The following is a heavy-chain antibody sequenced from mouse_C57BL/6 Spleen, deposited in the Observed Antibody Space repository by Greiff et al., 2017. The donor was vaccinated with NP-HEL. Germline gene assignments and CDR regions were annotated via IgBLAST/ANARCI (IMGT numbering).Heavy chain of an antibody. CDR2: IYPGDGDT. D-gene: IGHD1-1*01. CDR3: ARWYYGSKNYFDY. V-gene: IGHV1-82*01. Sequence: VQLQQSGPELVKPGASVKISCKASGYAFSSSWMNWVKQRPGKGLEWIGRIYPGDGDTNYNGKFKGKATLTADKSSSTAYMQLSSLTSEDSAVYFCARWYYGSKNYFDYWGQGTTLTVSS. J-gene: IGHJ2*01. CDR1: GYAFSSSW.